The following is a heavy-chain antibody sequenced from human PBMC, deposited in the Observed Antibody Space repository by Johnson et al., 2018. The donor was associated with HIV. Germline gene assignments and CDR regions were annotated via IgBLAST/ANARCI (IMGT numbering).Heavy chain of an antibody. D-gene: IGHD6-6*01. Sequence: QVQLVESGGGVVQPGKSLRLSCAASGFTFSSYGMHWVRQAPGKGLEWVSAIWYDGSNKYYADSVKGRFTISRDNSKNTLYLQMNSLRAEDTAVYYCAKARLIAADDAFDIWGQGTMVTVSS. J-gene: IGHJ3*02. CDR3: AKARLIAADDAFDI. V-gene: IGHV3-33*06. CDR2: IWYDGSNK. CDR1: GFTFSSYG.